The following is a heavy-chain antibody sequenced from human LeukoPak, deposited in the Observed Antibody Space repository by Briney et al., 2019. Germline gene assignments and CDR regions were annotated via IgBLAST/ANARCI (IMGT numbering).Heavy chain of an antibody. CDR3: AKDRWQWQFDY. CDR2: MSGAGST. Sequence: PGGSLRLSCAASGFTFSSYAMSSVRQAPGKGLEWVSAMSGAGSTYYADSVKGRFTISRDNSKNTMYLQMNSLRAEDTGVYYCAKDRWQWQFDYWGQGTLVAVSS. CDR1: GFTFSSYA. J-gene: IGHJ4*02. D-gene: IGHD6-19*01. V-gene: IGHV3-23*01.